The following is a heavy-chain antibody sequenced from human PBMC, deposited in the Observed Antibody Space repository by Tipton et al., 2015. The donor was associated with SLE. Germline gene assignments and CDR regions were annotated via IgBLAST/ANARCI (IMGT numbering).Heavy chain of an antibody. CDR2: LYYSGSA. CDR3: VRDYGFCSGASCLSFDY. J-gene: IGHJ4*02. CDR1: GGAIMKNNYY. V-gene: IGHV4-39*07. Sequence: TLSLTCTVSGGAIMKNNYYWGWIRQPPGKGLEWIGSLYYSGSAYKNPSLRSRVTISIDTSKNQFSLKLRSVTAADTAVYYCVRDYGFCSGASCLSFDYWGQGTLVTVSS. D-gene: IGHD2-15*01.